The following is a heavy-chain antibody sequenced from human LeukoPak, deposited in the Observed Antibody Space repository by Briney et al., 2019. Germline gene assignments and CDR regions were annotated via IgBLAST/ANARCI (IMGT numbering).Heavy chain of an antibody. J-gene: IGHJ4*02. CDR1: GFTFSNYA. V-gene: IGHV3-23*01. CDR3: VKGFVHPTYYFEY. CDR2: ITGSGDGT. D-gene: IGHD3-10*01. Sequence: GGTLRLSCAASGFTFSNYAMMWVRQAPGKRLEWVSSITGSGDGTYYADSVRGRFTISRDNSENTLYLQLNSLRAEDTAVYFCVKGFVHPTYYFEYWGQGTLVTVSS.